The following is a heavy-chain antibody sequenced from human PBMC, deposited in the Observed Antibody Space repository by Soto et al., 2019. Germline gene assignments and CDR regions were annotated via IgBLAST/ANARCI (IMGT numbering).Heavy chain of an antibody. CDR3: TRSSTGYAFDI. CDR1: GGSIGGYG. J-gene: IGHJ3*02. Sequence: ASEPLCLRCTVAGGSIGGYGGTWIRQPPGKGLEWVGFKYYSGRTEYNPSLRGRVTISLDTSKNQFSLKLSSVTTADTAVYYCTRSSTGYAFDIWGQGTMVTVSS. V-gene: IGHV4-59*01. CDR2: KYYSGRT. D-gene: IGHD2-8*02.